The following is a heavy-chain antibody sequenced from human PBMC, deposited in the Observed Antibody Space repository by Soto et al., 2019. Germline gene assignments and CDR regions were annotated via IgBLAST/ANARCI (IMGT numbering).Heavy chain of an antibody. D-gene: IGHD2-15*01. J-gene: IGHJ2*01. V-gene: IGHV1-3*01. CDR2: INAGNGNT. Sequence: GASAKLCCTASGYTKNSYAMQWVHQENEQRLEWMGWINAGNGNTKYSQKFQGRVTITRDTSASTAYMELSSLRSEDTAVYYCARTVVVAATPLDWYFDLWGRGTLVTVSS. CDR1: GYTKNSYA. CDR3: ARTVVVAATPLDWYFDL.